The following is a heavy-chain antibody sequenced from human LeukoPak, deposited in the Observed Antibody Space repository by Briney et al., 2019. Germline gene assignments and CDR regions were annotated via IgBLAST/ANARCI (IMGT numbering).Heavy chain of an antibody. Sequence: GGSLRLSCAGSGLTFYTDAMSWVRQAPGKGLEWVSIISSSGRNTYYADSVKGRFTVYRDNSRNTLYLQMNTLRGDDTAVYYCTSGPWLFLPFDFWGQGTLVTVSS. CDR1: GLTFYTDA. CDR3: TSGPWLFLPFDF. V-gene: IGHV3-23*01. D-gene: IGHD6-19*01. CDR2: ISSSGRNT. J-gene: IGHJ4*02.